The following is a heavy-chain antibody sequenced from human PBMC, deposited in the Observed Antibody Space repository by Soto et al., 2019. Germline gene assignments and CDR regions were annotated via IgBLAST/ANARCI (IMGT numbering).Heavy chain of an antibody. D-gene: IGHD3-10*01. Sequence: SETLSLTCAISGAPITWGDYSWNWIRQPPGKGLEWIGYIFHGGSTYYNPSLRSRVTISVDRSRTQFSLKLSSVTAADTAVYYCARDIGSYAYGEGYWGQGIQVTVSS. CDR2: IFHGGST. V-gene: IGHV4-30-2*01. CDR1: GAPITWGDYS. J-gene: IGHJ4*02. CDR3: ARDIGSYAYGEGY.